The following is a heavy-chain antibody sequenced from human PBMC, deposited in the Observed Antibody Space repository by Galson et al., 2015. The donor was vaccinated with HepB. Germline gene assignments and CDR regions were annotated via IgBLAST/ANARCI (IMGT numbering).Heavy chain of an antibody. CDR2: FDPEDGET. D-gene: IGHD1-26*01. Sequence: SVKVSCKVSGYTLTELSMHWVRQAPGKGLEWMGGFDPEDGETIYAQKFQGRVTMTEDTSTDTAYMELSSLRSEDTAVYYCATVDFAGGSHWDAFDIWGQGTMVTVSS. CDR3: ATVDFAGGSHWDAFDI. J-gene: IGHJ3*02. V-gene: IGHV1-24*01. CDR1: GYTLTELS.